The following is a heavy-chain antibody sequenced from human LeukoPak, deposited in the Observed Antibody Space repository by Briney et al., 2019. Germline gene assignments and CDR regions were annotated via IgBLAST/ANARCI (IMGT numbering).Heavy chain of an antibody. CDR3: AKVGNSRGWDC. CDR2: ISWNSGSI. J-gene: IGHJ4*02. CDR1: GFTFDDYA. Sequence: PGGSLRLSCAASGFTFDDYAMHWVRQAPGKGLEWVSGISWNSGSIGYADSVKGRFTISRDNAKNSLYLQMNSLKAEDTAVYYCAKVGNSRGWDCWGQGALVTVSS. V-gene: IGHV3-9*01. D-gene: IGHD6-19*01.